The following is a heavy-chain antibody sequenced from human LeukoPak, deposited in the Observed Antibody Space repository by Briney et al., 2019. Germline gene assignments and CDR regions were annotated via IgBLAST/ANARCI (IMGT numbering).Heavy chain of an antibody. CDR1: VFTFDDYA. D-gene: IGHD3-10*01. CDR3: ARDPSYGSGSSNWFDP. Sequence: GRSLRLSCAASVFTFDDYAMHWVRQAPAKGLEWVSGISWNSGSIGYADSVKGRFTISRDNAKNSLYLQMNSLRAEDTAVYYCARDPSYGSGSSNWFDPWGQGTLVTVSS. CDR2: ISWNSGSI. V-gene: IGHV3-9*01. J-gene: IGHJ5*02.